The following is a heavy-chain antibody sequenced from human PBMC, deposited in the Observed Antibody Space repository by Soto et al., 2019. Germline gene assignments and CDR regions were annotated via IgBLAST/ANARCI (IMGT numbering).Heavy chain of an antibody. CDR2: IIPIFGTA. CDR1: GGTFSSYA. Sequence: SVKVSCKASGGTFSSYAISWVRQAPGQGLEWMGGIIPIFGTANYAQKFQGRVTITADESTSTAYMELSSLRSEDTAVYYCARDPKLERLGGYYYYGMDVWGQGTMVTVSS. V-gene: IGHV1-69*13. CDR3: ARDPKLERLGGYYYYGMDV. D-gene: IGHD1-1*01. J-gene: IGHJ6*02.